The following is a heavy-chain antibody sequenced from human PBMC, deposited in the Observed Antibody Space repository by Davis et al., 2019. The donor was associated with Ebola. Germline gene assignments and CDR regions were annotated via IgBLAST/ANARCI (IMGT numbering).Heavy chain of an antibody. CDR1: GFSFTNYA. V-gene: IGHV3-23*01. D-gene: IGHD5-24*01. CDR3: AKGGWLDN. Sequence: PGGSLRLSCEASGFSFTNYAMNWVRQGPGQGLEWVSGISGAGYNTYHADSVKGRFTISRDNSKNTLYLQMDSLRTDDTAVYYCAKGGWLDNWGQGTLVTVSS. CDR2: ISGAGYNT. J-gene: IGHJ4*02.